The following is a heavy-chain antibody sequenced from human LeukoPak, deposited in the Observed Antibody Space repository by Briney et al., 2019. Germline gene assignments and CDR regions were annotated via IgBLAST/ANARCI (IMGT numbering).Heavy chain of an antibody. V-gene: IGHV3-7*03. Sequence: GGSLRLSCAASGFTFSNYWMTWVRQAPGKGLEWVANIKEDGSEKYYVDCVKGRFTISGDNAKNSLYLQMNSLRAEDTAVYYCGRDMDVWGQGTTVTVSS. CDR2: IKEDGSEK. CDR3: GRDMDV. CDR1: GFTFSNYW. J-gene: IGHJ6*02.